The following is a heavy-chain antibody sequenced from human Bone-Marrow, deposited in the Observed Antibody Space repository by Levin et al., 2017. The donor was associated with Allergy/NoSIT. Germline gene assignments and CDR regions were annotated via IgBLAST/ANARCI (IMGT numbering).Heavy chain of an antibody. J-gene: IGHJ5*01. CDR3: AREGLFMVRWFDY. D-gene: IGHD3-10*01. CDR1: GFSFSSYE. V-gene: IGHV3-48*03. Sequence: PGGSLRLSCAASGFSFSSYEMNWVRQAPGKGLEWVSYISSRNTTIYYADSVKGRFTISRDNAENSLYLQMNSLRAEDTAIYYCAREGLFMVRWFDYWGRGTLVTVSS. CDR2: ISSRNTTI.